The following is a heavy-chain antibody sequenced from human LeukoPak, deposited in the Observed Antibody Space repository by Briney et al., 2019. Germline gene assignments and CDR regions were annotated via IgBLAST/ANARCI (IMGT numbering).Heavy chain of an antibody. D-gene: IGHD3-10*01. CDR3: AKDVSGVAEGVDL. J-gene: IGHJ4*01. V-gene: IGHV3-21*01. CDR1: GFTFDFYT. CDR2: IHDSSNYI. Sequence: GDSLRLSCVASGFTFDFYTMDWLRPAPGKGRAWVASIHDSSNYIHYADSVRGRFTISRDNTRNSLFLQMEGLRVDDTAVYFCAKDVSGVAEGVDLWGQGTLVTVSS.